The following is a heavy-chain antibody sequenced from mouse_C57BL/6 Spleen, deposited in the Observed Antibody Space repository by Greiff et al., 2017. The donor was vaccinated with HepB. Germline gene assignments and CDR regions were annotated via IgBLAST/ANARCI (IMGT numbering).Heavy chain of an antibody. J-gene: IGHJ4*01. CDR2: IDPSDSYT. V-gene: IGHV1-59*01. CDR3: ARRYYGSSYVIYAMDY. Sequence: QVQLQQPGAELVRPGTSVKLSCKASGYTFTSYWMHWVKQRPGQGLEWIGVIDPSDSYTNYNQKFKGKATLTVDTSSSTAYMQLSSLTSEDSAVYYCARRYYGSSYVIYAMDYWGQGTSVTVSS. D-gene: IGHD1-1*01. CDR1: GYTFTSYW.